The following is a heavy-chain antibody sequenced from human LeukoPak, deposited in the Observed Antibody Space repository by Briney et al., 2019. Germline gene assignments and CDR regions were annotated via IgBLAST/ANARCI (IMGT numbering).Heavy chain of an antibody. J-gene: IGHJ6*02. D-gene: IGHD1-14*01. CDR1: GGTFSSYA. Sequence: SVKVSCTASGGTFSSYAISWVRQAPGQGLEWMGGIIPIFGTANYAQKFQGRVTITADESTSTAYMELSSLRSEDTAVYYCARDREYYNPYGMDVWGQGTTVTVSS. CDR2: IIPIFGTA. CDR3: ARDREYYNPYGMDV. V-gene: IGHV1-69*13.